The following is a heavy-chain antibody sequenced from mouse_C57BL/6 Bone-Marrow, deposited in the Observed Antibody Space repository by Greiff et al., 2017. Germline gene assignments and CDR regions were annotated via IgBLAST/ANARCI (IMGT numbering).Heavy chain of an antibody. V-gene: IGHV1-64*01. CDR2: IHPNSGST. CDR1: GYTFTSYW. Sequence: QVQLQQPGAELVKPGASVKLSCKASGYTFTSYWMHWVKQRPGQGLEWIGMIHPNSGSTNYNEKFKSKATLTVDKSSSTAYMQLSSLTSEDSAVYYCALYSYDGPCWYFDVWGAGTTVTVSS. J-gene: IGHJ1*01. CDR3: ALYSYDGPCWYFDV. D-gene: IGHD2-12*01.